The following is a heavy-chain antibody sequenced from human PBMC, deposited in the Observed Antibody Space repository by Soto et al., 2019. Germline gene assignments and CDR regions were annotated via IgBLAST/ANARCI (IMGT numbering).Heavy chain of an antibody. J-gene: IGHJ3*02. Sequence: ASVKVSCQASGYTFTGYYMHWVRQAPGQGLAGMGWINPNSGGTNYSQKFQGRVTMARDTSISTAYMELSRLRSDDTAVYYCARTGYRNNWNYAYDAFDIWGQGTMVTVSS. CDR2: INPNSGGT. CDR1: GYTFTGYY. CDR3: ARTGYRNNWNYAYDAFDI. D-gene: IGHD1-7*01. V-gene: IGHV1-2*02.